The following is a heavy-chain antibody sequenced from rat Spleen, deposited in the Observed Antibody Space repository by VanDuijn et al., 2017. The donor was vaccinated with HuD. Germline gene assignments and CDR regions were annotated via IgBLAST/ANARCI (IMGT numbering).Heavy chain of an antibody. CDR1: GYSITRNY. J-gene: IGHJ4*01. CDR2: ISYSGST. D-gene: IGHD1-2*01. Sequence: EVQLQESGPGLVKPSQSLSLTCSVTGYSITRNYWGWIRKFPGNKMEWMGYISYSGSTTYNPSLKSRISITKDTSKNQFFLQVNSVTTEDTATYYCAGNTIAAISSYVMDAWGQGASVTVSS. V-gene: IGHV3-1*01. CDR3: AGNTIAAISSYVMDA.